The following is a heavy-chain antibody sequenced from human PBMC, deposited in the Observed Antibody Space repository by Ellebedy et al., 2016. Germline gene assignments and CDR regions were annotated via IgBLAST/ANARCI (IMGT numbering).Heavy chain of an antibody. CDR2: IFHSGTT. Sequence: GSLRLXXAVSNVSISSGNWWNWVRQPPGKGLEWLGEIFHSGTTNYNPSLKSRITISLDTSKNQFSLNLSSVTAADTAVYYCARLEGLWGGYYNYYMDVWGQGTTVTVSS. J-gene: IGHJ6*03. D-gene: IGHD2-21*01. CDR1: NVSISSGNW. V-gene: IGHV4-4*02. CDR3: ARLEGLWGGYYNYYMDV.